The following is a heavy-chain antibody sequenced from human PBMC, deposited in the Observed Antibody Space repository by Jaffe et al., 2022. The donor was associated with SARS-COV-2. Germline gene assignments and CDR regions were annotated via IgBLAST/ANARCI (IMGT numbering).Heavy chain of an antibody. J-gene: IGHJ5*02. Sequence: QVQLQESGPGLVKPSQTLSLTCTVSGGSISSGTYYWSWIRQPAGKGLEWIGHIYTTGSTNYNPSLKSRVTISVDTSKNQFSLKLSSVTAADTAVYYCARGWNSSGPDPRYNWFDPWGQGTLVTVSS. CDR3: ARGWNSSGPDPRYNWFDP. CDR2: IYTTGST. CDR1: GGSISSGTYY. V-gene: IGHV4-61*02. D-gene: IGHD3-22*01.